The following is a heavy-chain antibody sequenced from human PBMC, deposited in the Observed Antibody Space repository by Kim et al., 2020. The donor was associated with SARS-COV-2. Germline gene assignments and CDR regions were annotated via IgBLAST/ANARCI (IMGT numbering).Heavy chain of an antibody. Sequence: SETLSLTCAVYGASFSGNYWSWIRQSPGKGLEWIGEIHPSGSSNYNPSLKSRVTISVDASKNQLSLKLSSVTAADTAVYYCARGQDRAKPGYWGQGTLVT. D-gene: IGHD5-18*01. CDR1: GASFSGNY. CDR3: ARGQDRAKPGY. J-gene: IGHJ1*01. CDR2: IHPSGSS. V-gene: IGHV4-34*01.